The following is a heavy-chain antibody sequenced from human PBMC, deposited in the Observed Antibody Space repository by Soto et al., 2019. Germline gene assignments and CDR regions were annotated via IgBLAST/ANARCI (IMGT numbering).Heavy chain of an antibody. Sequence: GASVKVSCKASGYTFTSYYMHWVRQAPGQGLEWMGIINPSGGSTSYAQKFQGRVTMTRDTSTSTVYMELSSLRSEDTAVYYCARGEPRGGYYCYYYMDVWGKGTTVTVSS. CDR2: INPSGGST. J-gene: IGHJ6*03. D-gene: IGHD3-10*01. CDR1: GYTFTSYY. V-gene: IGHV1-46*03. CDR3: ARGEPRGGYYCYYYMDV.